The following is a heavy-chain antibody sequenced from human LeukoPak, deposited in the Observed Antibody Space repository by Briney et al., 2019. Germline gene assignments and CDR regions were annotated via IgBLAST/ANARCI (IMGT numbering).Heavy chain of an antibody. CDR1: GYSISSGYY. D-gene: IGHD1-14*01. CDR3: ARTYNWNHGRYYFEY. V-gene: IGHV4-38-2*01. J-gene: IGHJ4*02. Sequence: PSETLSLTCAVSGYSISSGYYWAWIRQPPGKGLEWIGSIYHSGSTYYIPSLKSRVTISVDTSKNQFSLKLSSVTASDTAVYYCARTYNWNHGRYYFEYWGQGTLVTVSS. CDR2: IYHSGST.